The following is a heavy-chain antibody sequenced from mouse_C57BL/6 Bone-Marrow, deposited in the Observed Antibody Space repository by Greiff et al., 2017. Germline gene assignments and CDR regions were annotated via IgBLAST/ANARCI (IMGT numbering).Heavy chain of an antibody. CDR1: GYTFTSYW. Sequence: QVQLKQPGAGLVKPGASVKMSCTASGYTFTSYWITWVKQRPGQDLEWIGDIYPGSGSTNYNETFKSQDTLTVDTSSSTAYMQLSSLTSEDSAVYYCARRGYGRAWFAYWGQGTLVTVSA. D-gene: IGHD1-1*01. V-gene: IGHV1-55*01. J-gene: IGHJ3*01. CDR3: ARRGYGRAWFAY. CDR2: IYPGSGST.